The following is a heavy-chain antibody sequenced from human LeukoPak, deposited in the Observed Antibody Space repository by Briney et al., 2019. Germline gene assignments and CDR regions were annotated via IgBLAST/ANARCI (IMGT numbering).Heavy chain of an antibody. CDR3: ARSTPKNQI. V-gene: IGHV4-34*01. J-gene: IGHJ3*02. CDR2: INHSGST. Sequence: SETLSLTCAVYGGSFSGYYWSWIRQPPGKGLEWIGEINHSGSTNYNPSLKSRVTISVDTSKNQFSLKLSSVTAADTAVCYCARSTPKNQIWGQGTMVTVSS. CDR1: GGSFSGYY.